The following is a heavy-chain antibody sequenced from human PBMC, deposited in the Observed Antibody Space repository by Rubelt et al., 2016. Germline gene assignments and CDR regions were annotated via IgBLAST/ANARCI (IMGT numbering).Heavy chain of an antibody. CDR3: ARDSDVVAAIYYYYGMDV. CDR2: ISAYNGNT. V-gene: IGHV1-18*01. J-gene: IGHJ6*02. D-gene: IGHD2-15*01. Sequence: PGRGLEWMGWISAYNGNTNYAQKLQGRVTMTTDTSTSTAYMELRSLRSDDTAVYYCARDSDVVAAIYYYYGMDVWGQGTLVTVSS.